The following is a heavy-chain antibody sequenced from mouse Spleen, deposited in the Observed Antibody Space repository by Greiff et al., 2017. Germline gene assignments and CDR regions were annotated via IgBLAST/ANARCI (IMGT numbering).Heavy chain of an antibody. J-gene: IGHJ2*01. V-gene: IGHV5-17*01. D-gene: IGHD2-4*01. CDR2: ISSGSSTI. CDR1: GFTFSDYG. Sequence: EVKLVESGGGLVKPGGSLKLSCAASGFTFSDYGMHWVRQAPEKGLEWVAYISSGSSTIYYADTVKGRFTISRDNPKNTLFLQMTSLRSEDTAMYYCARSPYDYDGGGDYWGQGTTLTVSS. CDR3: ARSPYDYDGGGDY.